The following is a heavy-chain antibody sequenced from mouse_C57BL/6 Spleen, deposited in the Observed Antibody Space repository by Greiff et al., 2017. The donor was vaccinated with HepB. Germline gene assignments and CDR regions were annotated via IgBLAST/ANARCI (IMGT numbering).Heavy chain of an antibody. CDR2: IYPSDSET. Sequence: QVQLQQPGAELVRPGSSVKLSCKASGYTFTSYWMDWVKQRPGQGLEWIGNIYPSDSETHYNQKFKDKATLTVDKSSSTAYMQLSSLTSEDSAVYYCASGGQDYGNSFAYWGQGTLVTVSA. V-gene: IGHV1-61*01. D-gene: IGHD2-1*01. J-gene: IGHJ3*01. CDR1: GYTFTSYW. CDR3: ASGGQDYGNSFAY.